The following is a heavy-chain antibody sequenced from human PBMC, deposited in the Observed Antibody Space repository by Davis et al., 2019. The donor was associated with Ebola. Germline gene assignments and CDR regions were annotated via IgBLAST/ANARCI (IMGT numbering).Heavy chain of an antibody. CDR2: INHSGST. CDR3: ARDRRATDY. CDR1: GGSFSGYY. D-gene: IGHD1-26*01. V-gene: IGHV4-34*01. J-gene: IGHJ4*02. Sequence: PGGSLRLSCAVYGGSFSGYYWSWIRQPPGKGLEWIGEINHSGSTNYNPSLKSRVTISVDTSKNQFSLKLSSVTAADTAVYYCARDRRATDYWGQGTLVTVSS.